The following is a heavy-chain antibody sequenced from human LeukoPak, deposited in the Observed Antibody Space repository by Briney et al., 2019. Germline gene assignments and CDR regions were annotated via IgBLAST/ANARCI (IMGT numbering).Heavy chain of an antibody. D-gene: IGHD3-16*01. J-gene: IGHJ3*02. CDR1: GYSFTSYW. CDR3: ARHLTMITVPRDAFDI. V-gene: IGHV5-51*01. Sequence: GESLKISCKTSGYSFTSYWIGWVRQMPAKGLEWMGVIYPGDSDTRYSPSFQGQVTISADKSLSTAYLQWSGLKASDTAMYYCARHLTMITVPRDAFDIWGQGTMVTVSS. CDR2: IYPGDSDT.